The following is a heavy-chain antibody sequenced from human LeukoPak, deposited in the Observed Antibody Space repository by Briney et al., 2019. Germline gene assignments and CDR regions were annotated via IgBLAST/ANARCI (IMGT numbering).Heavy chain of an antibody. CDR1: GFTFSNYE. CDR2: ISSRGSPI. J-gene: IGHJ4*02. V-gene: IGHV3-48*03. Sequence: GGSLRLSCAASGFTFSNYEMNWVRQAPGKGLEWVSYISSRGSPIYYADSVKGRFTISRDNAKNSLYLQMNSLRAEGSAVYYCARDRSCSSTSCSHLGDFDYWGQGTLVTVSS. D-gene: IGHD2-2*01. CDR3: ARDRSCSSTSCSHLGDFDY.